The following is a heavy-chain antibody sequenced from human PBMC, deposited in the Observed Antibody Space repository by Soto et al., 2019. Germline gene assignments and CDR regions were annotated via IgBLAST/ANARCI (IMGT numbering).Heavy chain of an antibody. V-gene: IGHV3-15*01. CDR3: TTKSPITMVRGNDAFDI. CDR2: IKSKTDGGTT. Sequence: EVQLVESGGGLVKPGGSLRLSCAASGFTFSNAWMSWVRQAPGKGLEWVGRIKSKTDGGTTDYAAPVKGRFTISRGDSKNTLYLQMNSLKTEDTAVYYCTTKSPITMVRGNDAFDIWGQGTMVTVSS. CDR1: GFTFSNAW. J-gene: IGHJ3*02. D-gene: IGHD3-10*01.